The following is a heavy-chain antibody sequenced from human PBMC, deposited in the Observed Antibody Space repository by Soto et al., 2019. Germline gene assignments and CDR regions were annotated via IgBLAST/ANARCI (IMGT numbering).Heavy chain of an antibody. CDR3: AKPQIARHYYYGMEV. CDR1: GYTFTSFY. V-gene: IGHV1-46*01. CDR2: INPSGTTT. J-gene: IGHJ6*02. Sequence: QVQLVQSGAEVKKPGASVKVSCKASGYTFTSFYMHWVRQAPGQGLEWMGIINPSGTTTDYAPKFQGRVTMTRDTSTSTYYMELSSLTSEDTAVYYCAKPQIARHYYYGMEVWGPGTAVTVSS.